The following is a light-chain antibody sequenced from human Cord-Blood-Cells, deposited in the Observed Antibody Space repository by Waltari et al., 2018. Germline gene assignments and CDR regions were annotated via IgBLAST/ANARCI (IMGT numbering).Light chain of an antibody. V-gene: IGKV3-20*01. CDR3: QQYGSSPRTLT. CDR2: GSS. J-gene: IGKJ4*01. Sequence: EIVLTQSPGTLSLSPGERATLSCRASQSVSSSYLAWYQQKPGQAPRLLIYGSSSRATGIPDRVSVSGSGTDFTLTISRLEPEDFAVYYCQQYGSSPRTLTFGGGTKVEIK. CDR1: QSVSSSY.